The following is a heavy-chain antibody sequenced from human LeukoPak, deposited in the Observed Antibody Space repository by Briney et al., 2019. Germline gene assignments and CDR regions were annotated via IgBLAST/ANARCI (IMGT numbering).Heavy chain of an antibody. CDR3: ARDLKFDY. CDR1: GGTFSSYA. Sequence: ASVKVSCKASGGTFSSYAISWVRQAPGQGLEWMGRIIPILGIANYAQKFQGRVTITADKPTSTAYMELSSLRSEDTAVYYCARDLKFDYWGQGTLVTVSS. CDR2: IIPILGIA. V-gene: IGHV1-69*04. J-gene: IGHJ4*02.